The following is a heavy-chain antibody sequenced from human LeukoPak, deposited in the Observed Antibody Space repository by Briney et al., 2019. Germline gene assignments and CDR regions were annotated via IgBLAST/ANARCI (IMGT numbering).Heavy chain of an antibody. V-gene: IGHV3-13*01. D-gene: IGHD6-19*01. CDR1: GFTFSSYD. CDR2: IGTAGDT. J-gene: IGHJ6*02. CDR3: ARSGWNYYGMDV. Sequence: PGGSLRLSCAASGFTFSSYDMHWVRQATGKGLEWVSAIGTAGDTYYPGSVKGRFTISRENAKNSLYLQMNSLRAGDTAVYYCARSGWNYYGMDVWGQGTTVTVSS.